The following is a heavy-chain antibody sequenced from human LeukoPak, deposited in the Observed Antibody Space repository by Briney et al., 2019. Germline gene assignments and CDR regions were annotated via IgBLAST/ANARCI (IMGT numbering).Heavy chain of an antibody. D-gene: IGHD4-17*01. J-gene: IGHJ4*02. CDR3: AKDLSAGGYDDYGDY. CDR2: ISYDGSNK. Sequence: GRSLRLSCAASGFTFSSYGMHWVRQAPGKGLEWVAVISYDGSNKYYADSVKGRFTISRDNSKNTLYLQMNSLRAEDTAVYYCAKDLSAGGYDDYGDYWGQGTLVTVSS. V-gene: IGHV3-30*18. CDR1: GFTFSSYG.